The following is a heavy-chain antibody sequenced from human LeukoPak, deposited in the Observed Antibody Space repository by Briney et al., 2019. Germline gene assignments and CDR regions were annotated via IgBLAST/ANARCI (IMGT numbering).Heavy chain of an antibody. Sequence: ASVKVSCKASGGTFSSYAISWVRQAPGQGLEWMGRIIPILGIANYAQKFQGRVTITADKSTSTAYMELSSLRSEDTAVYYCARGPTICSGGSCFVYFDYWGQGTLVTVSS. CDR1: GGTFSSYA. V-gene: IGHV1-69*04. D-gene: IGHD2-15*01. CDR3: ARGPTICSGGSCFVYFDY. CDR2: IIPILGIA. J-gene: IGHJ4*02.